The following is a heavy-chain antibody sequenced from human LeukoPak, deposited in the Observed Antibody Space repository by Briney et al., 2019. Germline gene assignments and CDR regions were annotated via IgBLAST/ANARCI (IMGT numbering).Heavy chain of an antibody. J-gene: IGHJ4*02. Sequence: PSETLSLTCSVSGASTSGYYWSWIRQPPGKGLEWIAYIYDSGTTDYNPSLKSRVAISIDTSKNHFSLKLNPVTAADTAVYYCARTKRVDYFDFWGQGTLVTASS. D-gene: IGHD2-15*01. CDR3: ARTKRVDYFDF. V-gene: IGHV4-59*01. CDR1: GASTSGYY. CDR2: IYDSGTT.